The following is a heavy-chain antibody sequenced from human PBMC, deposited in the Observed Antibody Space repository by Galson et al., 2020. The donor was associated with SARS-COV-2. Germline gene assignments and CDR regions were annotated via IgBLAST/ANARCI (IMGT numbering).Heavy chain of an antibody. CDR2: ISGSGDTI. Sequence: GESLKISCPASGFTFSTYNMHWVRQAPGKALEWVAYISGSGDTIMYVDSVKGRFTISRDNAKNSLFLQMNSLRGEDTGMYFCARDQGMQWELPVDWFDPWGQGVQVTVSS. V-gene: IGHV3-48*04. D-gene: IGHD1-26*01. J-gene: IGHJ5*02. CDR1: GFTFSTYN. CDR3: ARDQGMQWELPVDWFDP.